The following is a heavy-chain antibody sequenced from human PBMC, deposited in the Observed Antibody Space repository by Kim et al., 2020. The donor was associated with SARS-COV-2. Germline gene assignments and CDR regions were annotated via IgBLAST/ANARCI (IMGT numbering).Heavy chain of an antibody. CDR3: ARTIVGTSIDYFDY. CDR2: IYSGGST. CDR1: GFTVSTNY. J-gene: IGHJ4*02. D-gene: IGHD1-26*01. V-gene: IGHV3-53*01. Sequence: GSLRLSCAASGFTVSTNYMAWVRQAPGKGLEWVSVIYSGGSTYYADSVRGRFTFSRDNSKNTLYLQMNSLRAEDTAVYYCARTIVGTSIDYFDYWGQGTLVTVSS.